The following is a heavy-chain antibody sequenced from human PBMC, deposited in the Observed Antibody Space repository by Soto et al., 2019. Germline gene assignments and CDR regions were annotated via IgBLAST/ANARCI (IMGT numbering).Heavy chain of an antibody. V-gene: IGHV3-7*01. Sequence: GGSLRLSCAASGFTFSDYWLCWVRQTPGKGLEWVANTNQDESEKYYMDSARGLFTISRDNAKNSLYLKMNSLTSEDTGVYYWARDRAVHNRGWPGYWGQGTLVTVSS. CDR1: GFTFSDYW. CDR2: TNQDESEK. D-gene: IGHD6-19*01. J-gene: IGHJ4*02. CDR3: ARDRAVHNRGWPGY.